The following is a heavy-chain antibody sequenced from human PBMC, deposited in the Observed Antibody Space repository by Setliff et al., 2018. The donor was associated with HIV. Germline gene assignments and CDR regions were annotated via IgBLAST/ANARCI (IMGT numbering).Heavy chain of an antibody. CDR3: ARDMYYDFWSGYSSRTLQGRPPDAFDI. CDR2: INAGNGNT. D-gene: IGHD3-3*01. CDR1: GYTFTSYA. J-gene: IGHJ3*02. V-gene: IGHV1-3*01. Sequence: SVKVSCKASGYTFTSYAMHWVRQAPGQRLEWMGWINAGNGNTKYSQKFQGRVTITRDTSASTAYMELSSLRSEDTAVYYCARDMYYDFWSGYSSRTLQGRPPDAFDIWGQGTMVAVSS.